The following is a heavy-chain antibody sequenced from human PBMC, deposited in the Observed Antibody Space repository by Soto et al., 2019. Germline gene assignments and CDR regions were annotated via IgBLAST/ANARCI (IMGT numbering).Heavy chain of an antibody. V-gene: IGHV3-23*01. CDR3: AKIAVAENPWRSDAFDI. D-gene: IGHD6-19*01. CDR2: ISGSGGST. Sequence: GESLKISCAASGFTFSSYAMSWVRQAPGKGLDLFSAISGSGGSTYYADSVKGRFTISRDNSKNTLYLQMNSLRAEDTAVYYCAKIAVAENPWRSDAFDIWGQGTMVTVSS. J-gene: IGHJ3*02. CDR1: GFTFSSYA.